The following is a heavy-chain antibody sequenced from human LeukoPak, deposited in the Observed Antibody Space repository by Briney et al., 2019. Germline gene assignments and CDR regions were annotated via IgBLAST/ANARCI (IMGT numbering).Heavy chain of an antibody. V-gene: IGHV1-2*02. CDR2: INPNSGGT. D-gene: IGHD2-2*02. J-gene: IGHJ4*02. CDR1: GYTFTGYY. CDR3: ARGSRIVVVPAAILGY. Sequence: GASVKVSCKASGYTFTGYYMHWVRQAPGQGLEWMGWINPNSGGTNYAQKFQGRVTMTRDTSISTAYMELSRLRSDDTAVYYCARGSRIVVVPAAILGYWGQGTLVTVSS.